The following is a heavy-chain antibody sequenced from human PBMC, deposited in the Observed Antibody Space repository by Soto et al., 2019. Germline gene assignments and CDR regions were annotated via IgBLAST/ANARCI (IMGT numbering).Heavy chain of an antibody. D-gene: IGHD4-17*01. V-gene: IGHV4-59*01. CDR1: GGSISSYY. Sequence: SETLSLTCTVSGGSISSYYWSWIRQPPGKGLEWIGYIYSSGSTNYNPSLKSRVTISVDTSKNQFSLKLSSVTAADTAVYYCARDLYGDYFEPTFDPWGEGTLVTLSS. CDR3: ARDLYGDYFEPTFDP. CDR2: IYSSGST. J-gene: IGHJ5*02.